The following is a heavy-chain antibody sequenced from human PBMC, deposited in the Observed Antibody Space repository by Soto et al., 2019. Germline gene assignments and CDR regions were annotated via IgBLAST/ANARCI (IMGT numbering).Heavy chain of an antibody. CDR3: AKMEGIAPWAYCFDY. V-gene: IGHV3-23*01. D-gene: IGHD2-21*01. CDR1: GFTVSDFA. J-gene: IGHJ4*02. CDR2: IYGGGNGP. Sequence: EVQVLESGGGLVQPGGSLRLSCAATGFTVSDFAMSWVRQAPGKGLEWVSRIYGGGNGPHYADSVKGRVTISRDNSKNTLYLQMNSLRAEDTAVYYCAKMEGIAPWAYCFDYWGQGTVVTVSS.